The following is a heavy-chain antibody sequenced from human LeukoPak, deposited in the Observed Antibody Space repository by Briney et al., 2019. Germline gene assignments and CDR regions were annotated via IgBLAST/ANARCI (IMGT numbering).Heavy chain of an antibody. CDR3: TRYSSGWY. CDR2: IRSKTDGGTA. Sequence: PGGSLRLSCAASGFSFTNAWMSWVRQAPGKGLEWVGRIRSKTDGGTADYAAPVKGRFTISRDDSKNTLYLQMNSLKAEDTAVYYCTRYSSGWYWGQGTLVTVS. CDR1: GFSFTNAW. D-gene: IGHD6-19*01. J-gene: IGHJ4*02. V-gene: IGHV3-15*01.